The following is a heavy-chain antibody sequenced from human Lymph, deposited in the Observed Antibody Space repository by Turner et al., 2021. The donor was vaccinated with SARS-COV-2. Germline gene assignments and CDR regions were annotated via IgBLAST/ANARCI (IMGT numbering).Heavy chain of an antibody. D-gene: IGHD3-22*01. Sequence: EVQLVESGGGLVKPGGSVTLSCAASDFSFSRYSTNWVRQAPGKGLEWVSSISSSSSYIYYADSVKGRFTISRDSAKNSLYLQMNSMRAEDTAVYYCARERYDSSGSESYYFDYWGQGTLVTVSS. CDR2: ISSSSSYI. CDR1: DFSFSRYS. J-gene: IGHJ4*02. V-gene: IGHV3-21*01. CDR3: ARERYDSSGSESYYFDY.